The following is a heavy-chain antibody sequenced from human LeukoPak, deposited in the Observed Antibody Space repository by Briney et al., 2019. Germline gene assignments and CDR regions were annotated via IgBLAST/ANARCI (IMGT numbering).Heavy chain of an antibody. D-gene: IGHD3-10*01. CDR3: AAAGDY. CDR1: GFTFGSYT. Sequence: GGSLRLSCAVSGFTFGSYTMNWVRQAPGKGLEWVSHISSTSTTYYADSVKGRFTTPRDNAKNLLYLQMNSLRDEDTAVYYCAAAGDYWGQGTLVTVS. CDR2: ISSTSTT. V-gene: IGHV3-48*02. J-gene: IGHJ4*02.